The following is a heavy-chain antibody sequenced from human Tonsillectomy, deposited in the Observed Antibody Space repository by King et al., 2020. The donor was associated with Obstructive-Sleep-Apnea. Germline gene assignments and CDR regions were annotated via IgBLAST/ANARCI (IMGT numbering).Heavy chain of an antibody. CDR1: GFAVGAHV. D-gene: IGHD5-18*01. CDR3: TREEVGGYSSD. J-gene: IGHJ4*02. Sequence: QLVQSGGGLAQPGRSLRLSCTASGFAVGAHVMNWFRQSPGKGLEWVGFIRNKAYGGTTEYAASVKGRFTISRDDSKNIAHLQMSSLKTEDTAMYYCTREEVGGYSSDWGKGTLVTVSS. V-gene: IGHV3-49*03. CDR2: IRNKAYGGTT.